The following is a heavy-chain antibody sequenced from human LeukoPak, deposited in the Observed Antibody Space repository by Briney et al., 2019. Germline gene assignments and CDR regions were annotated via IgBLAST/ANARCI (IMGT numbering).Heavy chain of an antibody. V-gene: IGHV3-48*01. D-gene: IGHD6-19*01. J-gene: IGHJ3*01. CDR1: GFTFSDYS. Sequence: PGGSLRLSCAASGFTFSDYSMNWVRQAPGKGLEWVSYINTDSRTIYYADSVKGRFTISRDNAKNSLYLQMNSLRAEDTAVYYCARYGNGEWLAHYAFDVWGQGTMVTVAS. CDR3: ARYGNGEWLAHYAFDV. CDR2: INTDSRTI.